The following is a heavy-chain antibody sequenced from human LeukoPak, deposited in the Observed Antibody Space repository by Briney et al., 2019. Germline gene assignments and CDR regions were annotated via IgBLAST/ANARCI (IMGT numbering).Heavy chain of an antibody. CDR2: IYYSGST. CDR1: GGSISSYY. D-gene: IGHD6-13*01. CDR3: ARGLGQQLVEEGWFDP. V-gene: IGHV4-59*01. Sequence: PSETLSLTCTVSGGSISSYYWSWIRQPPGRGLEWIGYIYYSGSTNYNPSLKSRVTISVDTSKNQFSLKLSSVTAAGTAVYYCARGLGQQLVEEGWFDPWGQGTLVTVSS. J-gene: IGHJ5*02.